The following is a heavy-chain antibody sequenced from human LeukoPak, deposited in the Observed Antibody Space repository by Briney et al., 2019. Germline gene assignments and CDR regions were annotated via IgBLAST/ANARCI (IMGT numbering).Heavy chain of an antibody. Sequence: PSETLSLTYTVSGGSISSYYWSWIRQPAGKGLEWIGRIYTSGSTNYNPSLKTRVTMSVDTSKNQFSLKLSSVTAADTAVYYCARGRRFGGYSSSWTPNWFDPWGQGTLVTVSS. CDR1: GGSISSYY. V-gene: IGHV4-4*07. J-gene: IGHJ5*02. CDR2: IYTSGST. CDR3: ARGRRFGGYSSSWTPNWFDP. D-gene: IGHD6-13*01.